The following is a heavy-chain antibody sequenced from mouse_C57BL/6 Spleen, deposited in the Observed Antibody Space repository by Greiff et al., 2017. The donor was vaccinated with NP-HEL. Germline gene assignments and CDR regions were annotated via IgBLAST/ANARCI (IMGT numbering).Heavy chain of an antibody. CDR2: IHPSDSDT. V-gene: IGHV1-74*01. D-gene: IGHD1-1*01. CDR3: AIRLTTVVAYYAMDY. J-gene: IGHJ4*01. Sequence: VKQRPGQGLEWIGRIHPSDSDTNYNQKFKGKATLTVDKYSSTAYMQLSSLTSEDSAVYYCAIRLTTVVAYYAMDYWGQGTSVTVSS.